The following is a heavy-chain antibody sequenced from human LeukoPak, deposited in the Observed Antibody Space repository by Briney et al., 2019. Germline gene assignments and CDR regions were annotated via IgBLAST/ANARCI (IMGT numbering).Heavy chain of an antibody. Sequence: ASVKVSCKASGYTFTSYDINWVRQATGQGLEWMGWMNPNSGNTGYAQKFQGRVTMTRNTSISTAYMELSSLRSDDTAIYYCARTRPAAPSPIWFDPWGQGTLVTVSS. CDR1: GYTFTSYD. V-gene: IGHV1-8*01. CDR2: MNPNSGNT. J-gene: IGHJ5*02. D-gene: IGHD2-15*01. CDR3: ARTRPAAPSPIWFDP.